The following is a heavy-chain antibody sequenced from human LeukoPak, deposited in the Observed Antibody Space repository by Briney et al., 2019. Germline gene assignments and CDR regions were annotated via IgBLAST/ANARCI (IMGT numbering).Heavy chain of an antibody. V-gene: IGHV3-33*01. Sequence: GGSLRLSCAASGFTFSSYGMHWVRQAPGKGLEWVAVIWYDGSNKYYADSVKGRFTISRDNAKNSVYLQMNSLRAEDTAVYYCARGIGLERRYFQFDYWGQGILVTVSS. CDR1: GFTFSSYG. CDR2: IWYDGSNK. CDR3: ARGIGLERRYFQFDY. D-gene: IGHD1-1*01. J-gene: IGHJ4*02.